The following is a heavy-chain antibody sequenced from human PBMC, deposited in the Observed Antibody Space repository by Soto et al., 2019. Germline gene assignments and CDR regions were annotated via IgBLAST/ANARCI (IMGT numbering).Heavy chain of an antibody. Sequence: GASVKVSCKASGYTFTSYAMHWVRQAPGQRLEWMGWISAYNGNTNYAQKLQGRVTMTTDTSTSTAYMELRSLRSDDTAVYYCARGWIQHAFDIWGQGTMVTVSS. CDR2: ISAYNGNT. CDR3: ARGWIQHAFDI. V-gene: IGHV1-18*01. D-gene: IGHD5-18*01. CDR1: GYTFTSYA. J-gene: IGHJ3*02.